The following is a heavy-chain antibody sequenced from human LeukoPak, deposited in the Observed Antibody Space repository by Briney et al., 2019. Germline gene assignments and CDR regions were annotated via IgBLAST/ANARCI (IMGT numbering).Heavy chain of an antibody. V-gene: IGHV3-23*01. J-gene: IGHJ4*02. Sequence: PGGSLRLSCAASGFTFNNYAMSWVRQAPGKGLEWVSAISGSGGSTYYADPLKGRFTISRDNSKNTLYLQMNRLRAEDTALYYCAKDGIGGIYYDSSGYFDYWGQGTLVTVSS. CDR2: ISGSGGST. CDR1: GFTFNNYA. D-gene: IGHD3-22*01. CDR3: AKDGIGGIYYDSSGYFDY.